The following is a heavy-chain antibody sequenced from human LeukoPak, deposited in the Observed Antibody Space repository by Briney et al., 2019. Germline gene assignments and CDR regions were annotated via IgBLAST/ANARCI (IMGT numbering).Heavy chain of an antibody. V-gene: IGHV4-59*01. D-gene: IGHD3-10*01. CDR3: ARLHSGSFDY. CDR2: IFYSGNT. CDR1: GGSITGYY. Sequence: SETLSLTCTVSGGSITGYYWSWIRQPPGKGLEWIGYIFYSGNTNHNPSLKSRVTISVDTSKNQFSLKLSSVTAADTAVYYCARLHSGSFDYWGQGTLVTVSS. J-gene: IGHJ4*02.